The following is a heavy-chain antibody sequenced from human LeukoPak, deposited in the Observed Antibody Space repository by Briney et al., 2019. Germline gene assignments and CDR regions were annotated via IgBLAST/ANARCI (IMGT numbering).Heavy chain of an antibody. CDR3: ATSSGWYLLNFDY. V-gene: IGHV1-24*01. CDR1: GYTLTELS. J-gene: IGHJ4*02. D-gene: IGHD6-19*01. Sequence: ASVKVSCKVSGYTLTELSMHWVRQAPGKGREGMGGFDPEDGETIYAQKFQGRVTMTEDTSTDTAYMELSSLRSEDTAVYYCATSSGWYLLNFDYWGQGTLVTVSS. CDR2: FDPEDGET.